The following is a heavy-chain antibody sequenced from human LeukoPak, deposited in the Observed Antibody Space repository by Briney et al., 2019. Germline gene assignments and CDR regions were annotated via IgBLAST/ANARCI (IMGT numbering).Heavy chain of an antibody. CDR2: ISSSSSYI. CDR1: GFTFSSYW. Sequence: GGSLRLSCAASGFTFSSYWMHWVRQAPGKGLEWVSSISSSSSYIYYADSVKGRFTISRDNAKNSLYLQMNSLRAEDTAVYYCAREFRHGSGSYFPLDYWGQGTLVTVSS. D-gene: IGHD3-10*01. J-gene: IGHJ4*02. CDR3: AREFRHGSGSYFPLDY. V-gene: IGHV3-21*01.